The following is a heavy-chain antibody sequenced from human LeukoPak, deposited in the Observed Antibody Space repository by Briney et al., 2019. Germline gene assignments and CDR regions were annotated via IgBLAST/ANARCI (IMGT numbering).Heavy chain of an antibody. D-gene: IGHD1-26*01. J-gene: IGHJ5*02. Sequence: PGGSLRLSCAASGFTFSSYEMNWVRQAPGKGLEWVSYISGSGSTIYYADSVKGRFTISRDNAKNSLYLQMNSLRAEDTAVYYCARGRGVGATRFDPWGQGTLVTVSS. CDR3: ARGRGVGATRFDP. V-gene: IGHV3-48*03. CDR1: GFTFSSYE. CDR2: ISGSGSTI.